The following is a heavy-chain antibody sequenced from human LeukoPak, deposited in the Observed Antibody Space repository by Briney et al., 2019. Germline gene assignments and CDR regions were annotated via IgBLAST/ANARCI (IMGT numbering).Heavy chain of an antibody. D-gene: IGHD3-22*01. V-gene: IGHV3-7*01. CDR1: GFTFSSYW. CDR2: IKKDGSEK. CDR3: ARHEGRVTYYYDRSRTNPGAFDI. Sequence: GGSLRLSCAASGFTFSSYWMSWVRQAPGKGLEWVANIKKDGSEKYYVDSVKGRFTISRDNAKTSLYLQMNSLRAEDTAVYYCARHEGRVTYYYDRSRTNPGAFDIWGQGTMVTVSS. J-gene: IGHJ3*02.